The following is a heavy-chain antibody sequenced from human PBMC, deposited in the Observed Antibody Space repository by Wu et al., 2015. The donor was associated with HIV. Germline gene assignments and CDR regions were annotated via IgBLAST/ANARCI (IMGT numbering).Heavy chain of an antibody. CDR3: ARVYGSGTYYPPYYYYGLDV. CDR2: VNTNTGGT. Sequence: QVQMVQSGPEVKQPGASVKVSCKASGYTLTDYFIHWVRQAPGQRLEWMGWVNTNTGGTKYAQKFQGRVTMTRDTSISTAYMELTSLRSDDTAVYYCARVYGSGTYYPPYYYYGLDVWGQGTTVTVSS. J-gene: IGHJ6*02. CDR1: GYTLTDYF. D-gene: IGHD3-10*01. V-gene: IGHV1-2*02.